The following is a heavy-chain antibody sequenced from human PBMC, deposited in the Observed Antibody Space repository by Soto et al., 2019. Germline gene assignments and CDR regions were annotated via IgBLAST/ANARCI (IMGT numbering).Heavy chain of an antibody. CDR2: IPIRSGYT. J-gene: IGHJ4*02. V-gene: IGHV3-21*06. CDR3: ARDDGWLVLDY. D-gene: IGHD6-19*01. CDR1: GFAFSSYS. Sequence: EVQLVESGGGLVKPGGSLRLSCAASGFAFSSYSMNWVRQAPGKGLEWVASIPIRSGYTYYADSVRGRFTTSRDNAKHSLYLQMDGLSAEDTAVYYCARDDGWLVLDYWGQRTMVTVSS.